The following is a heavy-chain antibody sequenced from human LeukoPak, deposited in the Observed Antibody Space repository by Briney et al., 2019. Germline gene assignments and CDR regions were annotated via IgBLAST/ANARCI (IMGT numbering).Heavy chain of an antibody. CDR3: ARVVWIYYMDV. V-gene: IGHV4-39*07. CDR1: GVSISSSSYY. D-gene: IGHD2-2*03. CDR2: IYYNGST. J-gene: IGHJ6*03. Sequence: SQTLSLTCTVSGVSISSSSYYWGWIRQPPGKGLEWFGRIYYNGSTYYNPSPKSRVTITLDKSNNHISLQLISIPEADTAVEYCARVVWIYYMDVWGKGTTVTVSS.